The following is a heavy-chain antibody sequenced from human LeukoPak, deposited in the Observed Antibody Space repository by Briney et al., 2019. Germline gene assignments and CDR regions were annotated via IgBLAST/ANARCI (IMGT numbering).Heavy chain of an antibody. J-gene: IGHJ4*02. Sequence: PSQTLSLTCTVSGGSISSGTYYWSWIRQPAGKGLEWIGYIYYSGSTNYNPSLKSRVTISVDTSKNQFSLKLGSVTAADTAVYYCAREEALGSGSFDYWGQGTLVTVSS. CDR3: AREEALGSGSFDY. CDR1: GGSISSGTYY. D-gene: IGHD1-26*01. CDR2: IYYSGST. V-gene: IGHV4-61*10.